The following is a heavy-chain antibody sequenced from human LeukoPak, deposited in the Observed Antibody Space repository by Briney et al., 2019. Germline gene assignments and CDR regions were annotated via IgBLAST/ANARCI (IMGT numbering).Heavy chain of an antibody. CDR1: GFTFSNYG. Sequence: GGSLRLSCAASGFTFSNYGMAWLRQAPGKGLEWISTISGSGGSTYYADSVKGRFTISRDNSKNTLYLQMNSLRVEDTAIYYCAKDLDDFWTWWYFDLWGRGTLVTVSS. J-gene: IGHJ2*01. CDR3: AKDLDDFWTWWYFDL. CDR2: ISGSGGST. V-gene: IGHV3-23*01. D-gene: IGHD3-3*01.